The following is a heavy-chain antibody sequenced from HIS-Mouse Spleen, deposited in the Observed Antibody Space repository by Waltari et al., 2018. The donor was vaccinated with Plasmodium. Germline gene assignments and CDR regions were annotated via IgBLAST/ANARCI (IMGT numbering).Heavy chain of an antibody. Sequence: EVQLVESGGGLVQPGGSLSLSCAAPGFPLSSYWMSWVRQAPGKGLEWVANIKQDGSEKYYVDSVKGRFTISRDNAKNSLYLQMNSLRAEDTAVYYCASSWYWYFDLWGRGTLVTVSS. CDR3: ASSWYWYFDL. CDR2: IKQDGSEK. CDR1: GFPLSSYW. V-gene: IGHV3-7*01. D-gene: IGHD6-13*01. J-gene: IGHJ2*01.